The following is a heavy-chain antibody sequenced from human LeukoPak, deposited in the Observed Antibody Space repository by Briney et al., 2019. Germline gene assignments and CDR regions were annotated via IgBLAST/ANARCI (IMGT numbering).Heavy chain of an antibody. Sequence: GGSLRLSCEASGFVFSSYAMTWVRQTPGKGLEWVSDTSGGGGSTYYADSVKGRFTISRDNSKDTLYLQLNSLRAEDTAVYYCAKVGTYEILTGYSPHLDYWGQGTLVTVSS. CDR3: AKVGTYEILTGYSPHLDY. J-gene: IGHJ4*02. CDR1: GFVFSSYA. V-gene: IGHV3-23*01. CDR2: TSGGGGST. D-gene: IGHD3-9*01.